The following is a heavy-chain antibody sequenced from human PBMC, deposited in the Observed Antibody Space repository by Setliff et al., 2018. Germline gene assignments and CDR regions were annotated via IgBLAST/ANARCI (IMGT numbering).Heavy chain of an antibody. Sequence: SETLSLTCTVSGGSISSHYWSWIRQPPGKGLEWIGYISYTGRTNFTPSFKSRVTMSVDTSKSQFSLRLSSVTAADTAVYYCAAVVATSLNYVDNWGQGTLVTVSS. CDR2: ISYTGRT. J-gene: IGHJ4*02. V-gene: IGHV4-59*11. D-gene: IGHD5-12*01. CDR1: GGSISSHY. CDR3: AAVVATSLNYVDN.